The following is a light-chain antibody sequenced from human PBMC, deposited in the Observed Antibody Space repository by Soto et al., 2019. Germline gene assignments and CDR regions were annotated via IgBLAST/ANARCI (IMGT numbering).Light chain of an antibody. CDR2: DAS. CDR3: QQYETFSGT. Sequence: DIQMTQSPSTLSASVGDTVTVTCRASQSVSGGLGWYQEKPGEAPKLLIYDASALARGVPSRFSGSGSGTKLPITIASLQPDDFATYYCQQYETFSGTFGPGTKVDIK. J-gene: IGKJ1*01. CDR1: QSVSGG. V-gene: IGKV1-5*01.